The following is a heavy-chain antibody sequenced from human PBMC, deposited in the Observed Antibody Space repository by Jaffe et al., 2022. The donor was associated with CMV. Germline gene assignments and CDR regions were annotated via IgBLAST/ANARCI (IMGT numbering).Heavy chain of an antibody. V-gene: IGHV4-34*01. D-gene: IGHD3-22*01. CDR3: ARLDPDSSGYYYRPLYWYFDL. Sequence: QVQLQQWGAGLLKPSETLSLTCAVYGGSFSGYYWSWIRQPPGKGLEWIGEINHSGSTNYNPSLKSRVTISVDTSKNQFSLKLSSVTAADTAVYYCARLDPDSSGYYYRPLYWYFDLWGRGTLVTVSS. J-gene: IGHJ2*01. CDR2: INHSGST. CDR1: GGSFSGYY.